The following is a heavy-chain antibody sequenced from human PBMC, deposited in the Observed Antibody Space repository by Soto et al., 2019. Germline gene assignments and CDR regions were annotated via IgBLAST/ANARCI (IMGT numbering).Heavy chain of an antibody. CDR3: ASADYEILTGSYAMDV. CDR1: DDFISSYY. V-gene: IGHV4-4*07. J-gene: IGHJ6*02. CDR2: VSTNGAT. Sequence: PEETLSLTCTVSDDFISSYYWNWIRQPAGKGLEWIGRVSTNGATNYNPSLESRVTMSVDTSKNQFSLKLTSVTAADTAVYFCASADYEILTGSYAMDVWGQGTTVTVSS. D-gene: IGHD3-9*01.